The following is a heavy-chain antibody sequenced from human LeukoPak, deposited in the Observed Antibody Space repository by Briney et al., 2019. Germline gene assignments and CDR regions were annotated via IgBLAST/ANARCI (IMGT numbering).Heavy chain of an antibody. J-gene: IGHJ4*02. CDR3: VKDKMRMDGSGSYYNGVYDY. Sequence: GGSLRLSCAASGFTFSSYAMSWVRQAPGKGLEWVSAISGSGGSTYYADSVKGRFTISRDNSKNTLYLQMNSLRAEDTAVYYCVKDKMRMDGSGSYYNGVYDYWGQGTLVTVSS. D-gene: IGHD3-10*01. CDR2: ISGSGGST. CDR1: GFTFSSYA. V-gene: IGHV3-23*01.